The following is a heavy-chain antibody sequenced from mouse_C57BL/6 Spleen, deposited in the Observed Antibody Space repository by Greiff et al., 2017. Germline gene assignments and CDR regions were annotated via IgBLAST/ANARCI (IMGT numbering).Heavy chain of an antibody. D-gene: IGHD2-10*02. CDR1: GYSITSGYY. V-gene: IGHV3-6*01. Sequence: VQLKESGPGLVKPSQSLSLTCSVTGYSITSGYYWNWIRQFPGNKLEWMGYISYDGSNNYNPSLKNRISITRDTSKNQFFLKLNSVTTEDTATYYCAREAGYGNYDAMDYWGQGTSVTVSS. J-gene: IGHJ4*01. CDR3: AREAGYGNYDAMDY. CDR2: ISYDGSN.